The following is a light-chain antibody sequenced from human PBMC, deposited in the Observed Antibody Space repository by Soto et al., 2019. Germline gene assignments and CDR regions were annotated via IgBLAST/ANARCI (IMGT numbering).Light chain of an antibody. V-gene: IGKV1-39*01. CDR2: SAY. Sequence: DIQMTQSPSSLSASVGDRVTITCRASQNIDTYLNWYLQKPGQAPKLLIYSAYSLQSGVSPRFSGDGSGPDFTLTISSLQPEDFATYYCQQSDNFPRPFGQGTTV. CDR1: QNIDTY. CDR3: QQSDNFPRP. J-gene: IGKJ1*01.